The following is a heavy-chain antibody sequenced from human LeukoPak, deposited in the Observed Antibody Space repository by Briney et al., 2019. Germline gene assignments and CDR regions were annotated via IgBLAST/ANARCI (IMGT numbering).Heavy chain of an antibody. CDR1: GLTFSDYY. V-gene: IGHV3-11*04. J-gene: IGHJ4*02. D-gene: IGHD5-24*01. Sequence: GSLRLSFAVSGLTFSDYYMSWTRQAPGKGPELVSYISPSGSSIFYVDSVKGRFTISRDNAKNSLYLQLNTLRAEDTAVYYCAREGDGYNLEYWGQGTLVTVSS. CDR2: ISPSGSSI. CDR3: AREGDGYNLEY.